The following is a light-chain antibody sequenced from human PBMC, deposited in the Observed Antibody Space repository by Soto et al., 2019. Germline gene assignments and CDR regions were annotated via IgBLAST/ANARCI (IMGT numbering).Light chain of an antibody. V-gene: IGKV1-5*03. Sequence: DIQMTQSPSTLSASVGDRVTITCRACQSVSSWLAWYQQKPGKAPKLLISKTSNLESGVPSRFSGSGSGTEFSLTISSLQPDDFATYYCQQYKSFSLTFGGGTRVEVK. CDR2: KTS. CDR1: QSVSSW. CDR3: QQYKSFSLT. J-gene: IGKJ4*01.